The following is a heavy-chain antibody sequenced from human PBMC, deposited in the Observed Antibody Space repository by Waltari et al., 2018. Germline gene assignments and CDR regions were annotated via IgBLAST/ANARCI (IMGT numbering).Heavy chain of an antibody. CDR1: GFSLSTSGVG. CDR2: IYWNDDK. V-gene: IGHV2-5*01. CDR3: AHRRSYGDFAEYFQH. J-gene: IGHJ1*01. Sequence: QITLKESGPTLVKPTQTLTLTCTFSGFSLSTSGVGVGWIRQPPGKDLAWLALIYWNDDKLYSPSLKSRLTITKDTSKNQVVLTLTNMDPVDTATYYCAHRRSYGDFAEYFQHWGQGTLVTVSS. D-gene: IGHD4-17*01.